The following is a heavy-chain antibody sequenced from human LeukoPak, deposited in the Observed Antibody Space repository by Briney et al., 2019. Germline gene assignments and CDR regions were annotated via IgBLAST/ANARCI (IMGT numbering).Heavy chain of an antibody. J-gene: IGHJ6*02. V-gene: IGHV3-23*01. CDR1: GFSFSAHA. CDR2: FSGSDA. Sequence: GGSLRLSCEASGFSFSAHAMSWVRQTPGKGLEWVSGFSGSDAYYADSVKGQFTISRDNSRNTLELQMNSLRPEDTAVYYCAKDLIYEYVWGSYSGLDVWGRGTTVTVSS. D-gene: IGHD3-16*01. CDR3: AKDLIYEYVWGSYSGLDV.